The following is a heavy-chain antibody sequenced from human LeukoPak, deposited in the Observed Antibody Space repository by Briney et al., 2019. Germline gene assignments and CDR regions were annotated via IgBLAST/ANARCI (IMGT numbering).Heavy chain of an antibody. V-gene: IGHV1-2*02. J-gene: IGHJ3*02. Sequence: ASVKVSCRASGYTFTGYYMHWVRQAPGQGLEWMGWINPNSGGTNYAQKFQGRVTMTRDTAISTAYMELSRLGSEDTDVYYCARDPWDCSSTSCFIGDAFGIWGQGTMVTVSS. CDR1: GYTFTGYY. CDR2: INPNSGGT. D-gene: IGHD2-2*01. CDR3: ARDPWDCSSTSCFIGDAFGI.